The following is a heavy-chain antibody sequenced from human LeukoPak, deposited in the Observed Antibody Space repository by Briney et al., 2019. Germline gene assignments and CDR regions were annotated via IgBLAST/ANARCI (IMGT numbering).Heavy chain of an antibody. Sequence: GGPLRLSCAASGFTFSSYAMSWVRQAPGKGLEWVSAISGSGGSTYYADSVKGRFTISRDNSKNTLYLQMNSLRAEDTAVYYCAKDLTIVVVTAEPEAFDYWGQGTLVTVSS. CDR2: ISGSGGST. J-gene: IGHJ4*02. CDR3: AKDLTIVVVTAEPEAFDY. CDR1: GFTFSSYA. V-gene: IGHV3-23*01. D-gene: IGHD2-21*02.